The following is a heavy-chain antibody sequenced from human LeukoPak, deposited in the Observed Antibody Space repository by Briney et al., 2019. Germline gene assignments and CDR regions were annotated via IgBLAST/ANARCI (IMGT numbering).Heavy chain of an antibody. Sequence: GGSLRLSCAASGFTFSSYAMHWVRQAPGKGLEWVAVISYDGSNKYYADSVKGRFTISRDNSKNTLYLQMNSLRAEDTAVYYCASFSVGATLVGFDYWGQGTLVTVSS. CDR3: ASFSVGATLVGFDY. CDR2: ISYDGSNK. D-gene: IGHD1-26*01. J-gene: IGHJ4*02. CDR1: GFTFSSYA. V-gene: IGHV3-30*04.